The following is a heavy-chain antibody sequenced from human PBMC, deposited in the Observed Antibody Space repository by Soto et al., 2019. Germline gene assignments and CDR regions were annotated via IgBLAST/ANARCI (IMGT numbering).Heavy chain of an antibody. J-gene: IGHJ3*02. V-gene: IGHV3-30*02. Sequence: PGGSLRLSCAASGFTFSNFGMHWVRQAPGKGLGWVASVSFDGTKKHSADSVKGRFTISRDSSKNTLYLQMSSLRTGDTAVYYSGKCCLHNIDAFDTWGREAM. CDR3: GKCCLHNIDAFDT. CDR2: VSFDGTKK. CDR1: GFTFSNFG.